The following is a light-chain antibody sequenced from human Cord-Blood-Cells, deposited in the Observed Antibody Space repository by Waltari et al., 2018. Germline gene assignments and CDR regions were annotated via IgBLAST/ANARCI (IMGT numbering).Light chain of an antibody. CDR1: SSNIGSGYD. Sequence: QSVLTLPPSVSGAPAQRVTISCTGRSSNIGSGYDVHSYQQLPGTAPKLLIYGNSNRPSGVPDRFSGSKSGTSASLAITGLQAEDEADYYCQSYDSSLSGSVFGGGTKLTVL. J-gene: IGLJ2*01. CDR2: GNS. V-gene: IGLV1-40*01. CDR3: QSYDSSLSGSV.